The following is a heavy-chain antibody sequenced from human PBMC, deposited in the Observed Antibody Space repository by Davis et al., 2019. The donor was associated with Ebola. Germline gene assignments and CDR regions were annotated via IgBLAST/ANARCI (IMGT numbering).Heavy chain of an antibody. D-gene: IGHD3-10*01. J-gene: IGHJ6*02. CDR3: ARVPYYGSGSYPAYYYYGMDV. CDR2: INHSGST. Sequence: MPSETLSLTCTVSGGSISSYYWSWIRQPPGKGLEWIGEINHSGSTNYNPSLKSRVTISVDTSKNQFSPKLSSVTAADTAVYYCARVPYYGSGSYPAYYYYGMDVWGQGTTVTVSS. V-gene: IGHV4-34*01. CDR1: GGSISSYY.